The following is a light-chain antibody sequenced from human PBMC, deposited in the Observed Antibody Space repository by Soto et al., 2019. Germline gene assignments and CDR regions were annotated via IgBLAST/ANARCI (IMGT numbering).Light chain of an antibody. Sequence: QSALTQPPSASGSPGQSVTISCTGTSSDVGGYNYVSWYQQHPGKAPKLMIYEVSKRPSGVRDRFSGSKSGNTASLTVSGLQAEEEADYYCSSYAGSNNLVFGGGTKLTVL. CDR1: SSDVGGYNY. CDR2: EVS. J-gene: IGLJ2*01. CDR3: SSYAGSNNLV. V-gene: IGLV2-8*01.